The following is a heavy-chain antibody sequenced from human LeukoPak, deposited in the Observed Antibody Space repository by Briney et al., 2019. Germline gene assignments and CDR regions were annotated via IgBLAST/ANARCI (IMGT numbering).Heavy chain of an antibody. CDR2: INPNSGGT. Sequence: ASVKVSCKASGYTFTGYYMHWVRQAPGQGLEWMGWINPNSGGTNYAQKFQGRVTMTRDTSISTAYMELRRLRSDDTAVYYCARDWGGSSLWYFDYWGQGTLVTVSS. V-gene: IGHV1-2*02. D-gene: IGHD1-26*01. CDR1: GYTFTGYY. CDR3: ARDWGGSSLWYFDY. J-gene: IGHJ4*02.